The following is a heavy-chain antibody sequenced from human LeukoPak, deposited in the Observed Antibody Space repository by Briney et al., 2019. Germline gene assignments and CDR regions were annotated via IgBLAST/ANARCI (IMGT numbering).Heavy chain of an antibody. V-gene: IGHV1-8*01. CDR3: ARDNQSKYRYFDY. J-gene: IGHJ4*02. CDR1: GYTFTSYD. CDR2: MNPNSGNT. D-gene: IGHD1-14*01. Sequence: GASVKVSCKASGYTFTSYDINWVRQATGQGLEWMGWMNPNSGNTGYAQKFQGRVTMTRDTSTSTVYMELSSLRSEDTAVYYCARDNQSKYRYFDYWGQGTLVTVSS.